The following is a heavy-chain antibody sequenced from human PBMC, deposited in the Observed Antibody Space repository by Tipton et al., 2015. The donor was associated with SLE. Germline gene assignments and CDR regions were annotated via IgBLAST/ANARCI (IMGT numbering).Heavy chain of an antibody. D-gene: IGHD1-20*01. CDR2: IYPGSGHT. CDR3: TRMFNWNYGYFDL. J-gene: IGHJ2*01. Sequence: QVQLVQSGAEVKKPGESLKISCTGSGYGFDTYWIGWVRQMSGKGLEWMGIIYPGSGHTTYAQKFQGRLTMTRDTSIDTAYMELSRLTSEDTAVYYCTRMFNWNYGYFDLWGRGTLVTVSS. CDR1: GYGFDTYW. V-gene: IGHV1-8*01.